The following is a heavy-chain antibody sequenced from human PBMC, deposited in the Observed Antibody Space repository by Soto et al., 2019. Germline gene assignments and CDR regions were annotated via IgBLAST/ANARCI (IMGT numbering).Heavy chain of an antibody. CDR1: GYTFTSYY. J-gene: IGHJ6*02. CDR3: ARARIVGVVNHYYYYGMDV. V-gene: IGHV1-46*01. CDR2: INPSGGST. D-gene: IGHD3-3*01. Sequence: QVQLVQSGAEVKKPGASGKVSCKASGYTFTSYYMHWVRQAPGQGLEWMGIINPSGGSTSYAQKFQGRVTMTRDTSTSTVYMELSSVRSEDTAVYYCARARIVGVVNHYYYYGMDVWVQGTTVTVSS.